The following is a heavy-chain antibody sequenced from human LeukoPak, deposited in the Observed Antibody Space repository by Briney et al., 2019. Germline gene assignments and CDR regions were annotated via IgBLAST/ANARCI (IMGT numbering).Heavy chain of an antibody. V-gene: IGHV3-74*01. CDR2: INSDGSST. CDR1: GFTFSSYW. CDR3: ARANLLDYYDSSGTIDI. J-gene: IGHJ3*02. D-gene: IGHD3-22*01. Sequence: PGGSLRLSCAASGFTFSSYWMHWVRQAPGKGLVWVSRINSDGSSTSYADSAKGRFTISRDNAKNTLYLQMNSLRAEDTAVYYCARANLLDYYDSSGTIDIWGQGTMVTVSS.